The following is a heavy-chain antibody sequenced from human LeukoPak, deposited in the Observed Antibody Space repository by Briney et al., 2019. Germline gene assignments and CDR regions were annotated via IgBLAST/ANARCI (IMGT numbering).Heavy chain of an antibody. D-gene: IGHD3-16*02. J-gene: IGHJ4*02. CDR1: GGSFSGYY. CDR2: INHSGST. Sequence: SETLSLTCAVYGGSFSGYYWSWIRQPPGKGLEWIGEINHSGSTNYNPSLKSRVTISVDTSKNQFSLKLSSVTAADTAVYYCARGAFEYYDYVWGSYRHDCWGQGTLVTVSS. V-gene: IGHV4-34*01. CDR3: ARGAFEYYDYVWGSYRHDC.